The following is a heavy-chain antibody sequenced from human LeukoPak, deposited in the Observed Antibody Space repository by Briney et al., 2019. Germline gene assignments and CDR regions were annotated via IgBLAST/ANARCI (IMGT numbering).Heavy chain of an antibody. CDR1: GYSFTSYW. CDR3: ARLGKQQLDYYYGMDV. D-gene: IGHD6-13*01. V-gene: IGHV5-51*01. J-gene: IGHJ6*02. Sequence: GGSLKLSCKGSGYSFTSYWIRWVRQVPGKGLEWVGVISSGDSDTRYSPSFQGLVTISADKSISTAYLQWSSLKASDTAMYYCARLGKQQLDYYYGMDVWGQGTTVTVSS. CDR2: ISSGDSDT.